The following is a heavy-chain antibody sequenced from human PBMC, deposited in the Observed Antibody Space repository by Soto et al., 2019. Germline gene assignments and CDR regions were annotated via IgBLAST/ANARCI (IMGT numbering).Heavy chain of an antibody. CDR1: GYTFTSYG. CDR2: ISAYNGNT. CDR3: ARDEGFRLSHIANFDY. V-gene: IGHV1-18*04. J-gene: IGHJ4*02. D-gene: IGHD5-12*01. Sequence: ASVKVSCKASGYTFTSYGISWVRQAPGQGLEWMGWISAYNGNTNYAQKLQGRVTMTTDTSTSTAYMELRSLRSDDTAVYYCARDEGFRLSHIANFDYWGQGTLGTVSS.